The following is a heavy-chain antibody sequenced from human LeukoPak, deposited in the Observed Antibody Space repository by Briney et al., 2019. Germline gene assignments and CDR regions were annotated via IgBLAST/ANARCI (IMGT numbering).Heavy chain of an antibody. CDR3: AHRMAAADTFDQ. J-gene: IGHJ4*02. D-gene: IGHD6-13*01. CDR2: IYGNDDQ. CDR1: GFSLSTSGVG. Sequence: SGPTLVNPTQTLTPTCTFSGFSLSTSGVGVGWIRQPPGKALEWLALIYGNDDQRYRPSLKTRLTITKDTSKNQAVLTMTNMDPVDTATYYCAHRMAAADTFDQWGQGTLVTVSS. V-gene: IGHV2-5*01.